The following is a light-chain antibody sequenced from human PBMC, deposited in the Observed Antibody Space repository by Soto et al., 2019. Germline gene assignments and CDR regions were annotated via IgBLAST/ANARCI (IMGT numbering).Light chain of an antibody. CDR3: NSYTSKSTGV. CDR2: EVS. J-gene: IGLJ1*01. V-gene: IGLV2-14*01. Sequence: QSVLTQPASVSGSPGQSITISCTGTSSDVGGYNYVSWYQQHPGKAPKLIIYEVSNRPSGVSNRFSGSKSGNTASLTISALQAEDEADYYCNSYTSKSTGVFGTGTKLTVL. CDR1: SSDVGGYNY.